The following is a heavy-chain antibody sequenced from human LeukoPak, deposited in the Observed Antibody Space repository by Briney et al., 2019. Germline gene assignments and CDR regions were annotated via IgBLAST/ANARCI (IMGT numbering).Heavy chain of an antibody. J-gene: IGHJ2*01. CDR1: GGSISSSSYY. D-gene: IGHD3-22*01. V-gene: IGHV4-39*07. CDR2: IYYSGST. CDR3: ARAPWIVVVRDGWYFDL. Sequence: PSETLSLTCTVSGGSISSSSYYWGWIRQPPGKGLEWIGSIYYSGSTYYNPSLKSRVTISVDTSKNQFSLKLSSVTAADTAVYYCARAPWIVVVRDGWYFDLWGRGTLVTVSS.